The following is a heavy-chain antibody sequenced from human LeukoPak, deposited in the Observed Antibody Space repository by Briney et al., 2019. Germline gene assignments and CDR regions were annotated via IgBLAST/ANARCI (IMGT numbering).Heavy chain of an antibody. CDR3: AKQATFTMIVVLIDYFDY. CDR1: GFTFSNYD. Sequence: PGGSLRLSCAASGFTFSNYDMIWVRQAPGKGLEWVSSINGSGDRTYYADAVKGRFTISRDNSKNTLHLQMNSLRAEDTAVYYCAKQATFTMIVVLIDYFDYWGQGTLVTVSS. V-gene: IGHV3-23*01. J-gene: IGHJ4*02. D-gene: IGHD3-22*01. CDR2: INGSGDRT.